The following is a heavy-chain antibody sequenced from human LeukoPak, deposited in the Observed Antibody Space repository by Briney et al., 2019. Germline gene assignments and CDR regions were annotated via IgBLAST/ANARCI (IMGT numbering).Heavy chain of an antibody. CDR2: INPNSGGT. J-gene: IGHJ4*02. CDR3: ARDKDRGYSSSWDPFDY. V-gene: IGHV1-2*02. D-gene: IGHD6-13*01. CDR1: GYTFTGYY. Sequence: WASVKVSCKASGYTFTGYYMHWVRQAPGQGLEWMGWINPNSGGTNYAQKFQGRVTMTRDTSISTAYMELSRLRSDDTAVYYCARDKDRGYSSSWDPFDYWGQGTLVTVSS.